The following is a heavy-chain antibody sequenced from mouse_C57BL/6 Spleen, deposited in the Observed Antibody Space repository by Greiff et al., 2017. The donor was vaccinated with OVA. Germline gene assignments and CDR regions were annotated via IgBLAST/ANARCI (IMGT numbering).Heavy chain of an antibody. CDR2: IYPRSGNT. J-gene: IGHJ4*01. V-gene: IGHV1-81*01. CDR1: GYTFTSYG. Sequence: VQLQQSGAELARPGASVTLSCKASGYTFTSYGISWVKQRTGPGLAWIGEIYPRSGNTYYNEKFKGKATLTADKSSRTAYMELRSLTSEDSAVYFCASGGAMDYWGQGTSVTVSS. CDR3: ASGGAMDY.